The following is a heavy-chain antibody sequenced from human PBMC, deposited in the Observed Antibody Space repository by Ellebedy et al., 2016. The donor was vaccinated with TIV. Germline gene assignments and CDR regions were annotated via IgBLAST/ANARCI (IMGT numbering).Heavy chain of an antibody. Sequence: GESLKISCAASGFTFTNYWMSWVRQAPGKGLEWVATIKQGGSEKYYVDSVKGRFTISRDNAKNSLYLQMNSLRAEDTAVYYCVRGLADYWGHGTLVTVSS. CDR2: IKQGGSEK. CDR1: GFTFTNYW. CDR3: VRGLADY. V-gene: IGHV3-7*01. J-gene: IGHJ4*01.